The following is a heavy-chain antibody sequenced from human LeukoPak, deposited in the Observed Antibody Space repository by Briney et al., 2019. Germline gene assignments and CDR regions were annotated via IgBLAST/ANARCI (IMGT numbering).Heavy chain of an antibody. V-gene: IGHV3-48*04. Sequence: GGSLRLSCAASGFTFSSYSMNWVRQAPGKGLEWASYISSSSSTIYYADSVKGRFTISRDNAKNSLYLQMNSLRAEDTAVYYCARDGIAVADAFDIWGQGTMVTVSS. CDR2: ISSSSSTI. J-gene: IGHJ3*02. CDR1: GFTFSSYS. CDR3: ARDGIAVADAFDI. D-gene: IGHD6-19*01.